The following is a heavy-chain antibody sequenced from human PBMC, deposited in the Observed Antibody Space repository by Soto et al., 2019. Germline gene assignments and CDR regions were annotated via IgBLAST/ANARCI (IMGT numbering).Heavy chain of an antibody. Sequence: QVPLVQSGAEVKKPGASVKVSCKASGYTFTSYDINWVRQATGQGLEWMGWMNPNSGNTGYAQKFQGRVTMTRNTSISTAYMELSSLRSEDTAVYYCARGLGYCSSTSCSNWFDPWGQGTLVTVSS. V-gene: IGHV1-8*01. CDR3: ARGLGYCSSTSCSNWFDP. D-gene: IGHD2-2*01. CDR1: GYTFTSYD. CDR2: MNPNSGNT. J-gene: IGHJ5*02.